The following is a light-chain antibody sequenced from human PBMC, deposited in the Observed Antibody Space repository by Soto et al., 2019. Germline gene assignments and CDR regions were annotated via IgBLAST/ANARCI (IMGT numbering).Light chain of an antibody. V-gene: IGLV1-40*01. CDR3: QSYDTRLSAYV. CDR2: LRT. Sequence: QSVLTQPPSVSGAPGQRVTISCTGSSSNIGAGYDVHWYQQVSGTAPKLLIYLRTNRPSGVPDRKSASKSGSSASLAITGLQAEDEGDYYCQSYDTRLSAYVFGTGTKVTVL. J-gene: IGLJ1*01. CDR1: SSNIGAGYD.